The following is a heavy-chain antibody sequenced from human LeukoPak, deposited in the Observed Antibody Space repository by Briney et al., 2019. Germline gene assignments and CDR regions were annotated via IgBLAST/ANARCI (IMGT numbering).Heavy chain of an antibody. CDR3: ARGLLTPSDI. CDR2: INPNSGGT. Sequence: GASVKVSCKASGGTFSSYAISWVRQAPGQGLEWMGWINPNSGGTNYAQKFQGRVTMTRDTSISTAYMELSRLRSDDTAVYYCARGLLTPSDIWGQGTMVTVSS. V-gene: IGHV1-2*02. J-gene: IGHJ3*02. CDR1: GGTFSSYA.